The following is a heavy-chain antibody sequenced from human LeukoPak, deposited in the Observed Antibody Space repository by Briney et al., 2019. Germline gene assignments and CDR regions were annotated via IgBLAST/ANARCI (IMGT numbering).Heavy chain of an antibody. Sequence: GGSLRLSCAASGFTFSSYSMNWVRQAPGKGLEWVSYISSSSSTIYYADSVKGRFTISRDNSKNTLYLQMNSLRAEDTAVYYCALEVHRAWDYWGQGTLVTVSS. CDR3: ALEVHRAWDY. CDR2: ISSSSSTI. CDR1: GFTFSSYS. J-gene: IGHJ4*02. V-gene: IGHV3-48*01. D-gene: IGHD1-14*01.